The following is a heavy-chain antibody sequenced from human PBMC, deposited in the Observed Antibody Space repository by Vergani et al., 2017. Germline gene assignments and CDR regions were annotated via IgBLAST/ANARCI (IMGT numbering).Heavy chain of an antibody. D-gene: IGHD3-16*02. J-gene: IGHJ4*02. V-gene: IGHV4-59*01. CDR1: GGSISSYY. CDR3: ARGGWVGVSYRYSTYYFDY. Sequence: QVQLQESGPGLVKPSETLSLTCTVSGGSISSYYWSWIRQPPGKGLEWIGYIYYSGRTNYNPSLKSRVTISVDTSKNQFSVKLSSVTAADTAVSYCARGGWVGVSYRYSTYYFDYWGQGTLVTVSS. CDR2: IYYSGRT.